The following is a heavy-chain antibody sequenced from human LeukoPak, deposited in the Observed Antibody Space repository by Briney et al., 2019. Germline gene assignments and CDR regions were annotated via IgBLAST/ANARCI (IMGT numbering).Heavy chain of an antibody. V-gene: IGHV1-69*05. Sequence: GASVKVSCKASGGTCSRNEISWVRQAPGQGLEWVGGIIPMFGAPKYAQRFQGRVTINTDESTTTAYMELSSLRSEDTAVYYCARGSSLWFGEYRPPDDYYYGMDVWGQGTTVTVSS. D-gene: IGHD3-10*01. J-gene: IGHJ6*02. CDR3: ARGSSLWFGEYRPPDDYYYGMDV. CDR2: IIPMFGAP. CDR1: GGTCSRNE.